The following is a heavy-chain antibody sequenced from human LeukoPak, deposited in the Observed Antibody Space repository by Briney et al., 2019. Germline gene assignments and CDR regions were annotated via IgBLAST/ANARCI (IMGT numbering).Heavy chain of an antibody. J-gene: IGHJ4*02. V-gene: IGHV3-7*01. CDR3: ARDRQIAY. CDR2: IKQDGREK. CDR1: GFTFSNYW. Sequence: GGSLRLSCAASGFTFSNYWLTWVRRAPGQGLEWVANIKQDGREKHYVDSVKGRFTISRDNAKNSLYLQMNSLRAEDTAVYYCARDRQIAYWGQGTLVTVSS.